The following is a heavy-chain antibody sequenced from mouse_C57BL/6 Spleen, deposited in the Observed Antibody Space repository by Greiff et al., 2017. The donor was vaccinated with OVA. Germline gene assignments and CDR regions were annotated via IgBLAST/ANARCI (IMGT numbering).Heavy chain of an antibody. Sequence: EVQLQQSGPELVKPGASVKISCKASGYTFTDYYMNWVKQSHGKSLEWIGDINPNNGGTSYNQKFKGKATLTVDKSSSTAYMELRSLTSEDSAVYYCARLAGTLYFDYWGQGTTLTVSS. CDR2: INPNNGGT. V-gene: IGHV1-26*01. J-gene: IGHJ2*01. CDR3: ARLAGTLYFDY. D-gene: IGHD4-1*01. CDR1: GYTFTDYY.